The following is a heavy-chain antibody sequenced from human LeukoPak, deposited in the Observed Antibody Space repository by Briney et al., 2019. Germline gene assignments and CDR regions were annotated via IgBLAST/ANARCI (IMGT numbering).Heavy chain of an antibody. CDR3: ARLGDSSGYYYGRIYYYYYYMDV. D-gene: IGHD3-22*01. V-gene: IGHV4-34*01. J-gene: IGHJ6*03. Sequence: SETLSLTCAVYVGSFIGYYWSWIRQPPGKGLEWIGEINHSGSTNDNPSLKSRVTISVHTSKNQFSLKLSSVTAADTAVYYCARLGDSSGYYYGRIYYYYYYMDVWGKGTTVTISS. CDR2: INHSGST. CDR1: VGSFIGYY.